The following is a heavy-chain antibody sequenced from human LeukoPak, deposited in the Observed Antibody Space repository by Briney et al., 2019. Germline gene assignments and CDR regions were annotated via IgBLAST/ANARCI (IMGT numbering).Heavy chain of an antibody. CDR3: VRTYSIGWSTGVFDI. CDR1: GGSIISSGSSSYY. CDR2: IYYSGST. J-gene: IGHJ3*02. D-gene: IGHD6-19*01. V-gene: IGHV4-39*01. Sequence: SETLSLTCTVSGGSIISSGSSSYYWGWIRQSPGKGPEWVGGIYYSGSTYYNPSLKSRVTISVDTSKSQFSLRLSSVTAADTAVYYCVRTYSIGWSTGVFDIWGQGTMVTVSS.